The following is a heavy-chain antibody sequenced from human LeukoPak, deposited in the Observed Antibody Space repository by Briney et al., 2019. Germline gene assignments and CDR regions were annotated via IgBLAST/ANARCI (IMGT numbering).Heavy chain of an antibody. V-gene: IGHV4-59*12. CDR2: IHYSGTT. Sequence: SETLSLTCNVSGGSISTYYWSWIRQPPEKGLEWIGYIHYSGTTAYNPSLKSRVTISVDTSKNHFSLKLSSVTAADTAVYYCAKPHITYYDILTGYYPFDYWGQGTLGTVSS. J-gene: IGHJ4*02. CDR3: AKPHITYYDILTGYYPFDY. CDR1: GGSISTYY. D-gene: IGHD3-9*01.